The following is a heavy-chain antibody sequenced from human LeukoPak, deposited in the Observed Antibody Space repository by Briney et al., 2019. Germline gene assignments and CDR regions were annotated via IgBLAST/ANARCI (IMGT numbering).Heavy chain of an antibody. D-gene: IGHD6-6*01. V-gene: IGHV1-24*01. Sequence: ASVKVSCKVSGYTLTELSMHWVRQAPGKGLEWRGGFDPEDGETIYAQKFQGRVTMTEDTSTDTAYMELSSLRSEDTAVYYCATDSLIAARGVYWGQGTLVSVSS. J-gene: IGHJ4*02. CDR1: GYTLTELS. CDR2: FDPEDGET. CDR3: ATDSLIAARGVY.